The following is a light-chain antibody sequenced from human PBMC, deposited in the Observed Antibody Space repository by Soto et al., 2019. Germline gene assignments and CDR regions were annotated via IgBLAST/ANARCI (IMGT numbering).Light chain of an antibody. J-gene: IGKJ1*01. CDR3: QQYDSYSSGP. CDR2: DAS. CDR1: QTINSW. V-gene: IGKV1-5*01. Sequence: DIPMTQSPSTLSASVGDRVTITCRASQTINSWLAWYQQKPGKAPKVLIFDASSLKTGVPSRVSGSGSGTEFTLTISNLQPDDVATYYCQQYDSYSSGPFGQGTKVEIK.